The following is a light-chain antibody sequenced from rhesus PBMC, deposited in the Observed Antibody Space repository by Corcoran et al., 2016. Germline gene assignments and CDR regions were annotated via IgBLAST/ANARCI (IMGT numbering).Light chain of an antibody. CDR2: AAS. J-gene: IGKJ3*01. CDR1: QVISSW. V-gene: IGKV1-18*01. Sequence: DIQMTQSPSSLSASVGDKVTITCRASQVISSWLAWYQQKPGKAPKLLIYAASSLQSGAPSRFRGSGSGTDYTLTFSSLRPEDFATYYCQQGYNTPFTFGPGTKLDIK. CDR3: QQGYNTPFT.